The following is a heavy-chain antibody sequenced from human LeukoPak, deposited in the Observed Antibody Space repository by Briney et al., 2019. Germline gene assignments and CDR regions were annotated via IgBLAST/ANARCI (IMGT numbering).Heavy chain of an antibody. CDR3: AKYGIVLPPGSHIPHWFDF. Sequence: PGGSLRLSCAASGFTFNNCRITGVRQAPGKALEWVSTIVGRYGDTYYTDSVKGRFTISRYISKNTVYLQMNSLRGDDTAVYYCAKYGIVLPPGSHIPHWFDFWGQGSLVTVTS. CDR2: IVGRYGDT. D-gene: IGHD2-8*01. CDR1: GFTFNNCR. J-gene: IGHJ5*01. V-gene: IGHV3-23*01.